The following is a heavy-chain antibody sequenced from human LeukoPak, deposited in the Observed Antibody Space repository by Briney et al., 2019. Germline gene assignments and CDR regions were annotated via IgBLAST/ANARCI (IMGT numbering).Heavy chain of an antibody. CDR3: GTPPDRLLWFGEPPVY. J-gene: IGHJ4*02. D-gene: IGHD3-10*01. CDR1: GGTFSSYA. V-gene: IGHV1-69*01. CDR2: IIPIFGTA. Sequence: GSSVKVSCKASGGTFSSYAISWVRQAPGQGLEWMGGIIPIFGTANYAQKFQGRVTITADESTSTAYMELSSLRSEDTAVYYCGTPPDRLLWFGEPPVYWGQGTLVTVSS.